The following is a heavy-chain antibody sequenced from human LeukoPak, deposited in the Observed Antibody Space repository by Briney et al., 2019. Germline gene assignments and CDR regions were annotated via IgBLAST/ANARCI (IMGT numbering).Heavy chain of an antibody. V-gene: IGHV4-59*12. CDR3: ARDGGYGSGAFDI. CDR2: IYYRGST. CDR1: GGSISSYY. J-gene: IGHJ3*02. Sequence: SETLSLTCTGSGGSISSYYWSWIRQPPGEGLEWIGYIYYRGSTNYNPSLKRRVTISVDTPKHQFSLTLHPVTAADPAVYYCARDGGYGSGAFDIWGQGTMVTVSS. D-gene: IGHD3-10*01.